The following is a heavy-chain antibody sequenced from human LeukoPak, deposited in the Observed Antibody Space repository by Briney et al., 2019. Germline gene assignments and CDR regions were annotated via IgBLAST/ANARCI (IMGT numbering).Heavy chain of an antibody. V-gene: IGHV3-64*01. D-gene: IGHD2-15*01. CDR1: GFSFSNYV. CDR3: ARDRDGGFAFDI. J-gene: IGHJ3*02. Sequence: GESLKISCAASGFSFSNYVMHWVRQAPGKGLEYVSAIMPNGETRGYANSMKGRFTISRDNSKNTLYLQMGSLRAEDMAIYYCARDRDGGFAFDIWGQGTLVTASS. CDR2: IMPNGETR.